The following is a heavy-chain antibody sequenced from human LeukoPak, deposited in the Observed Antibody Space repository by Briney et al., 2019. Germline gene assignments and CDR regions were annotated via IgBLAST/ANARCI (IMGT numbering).Heavy chain of an antibody. CDR1: GYTFTCYD. Sequence: ASVKVSCKASGYTFTCYDINWVRQATGQGLEWMGWMNPNSGNTGYAQKFQGRVTMTRNTSISTAYMELSSLRSEDTAVYYCARAIYYDSLGTYYYGMDVWGQGTTVTVSS. J-gene: IGHJ6*02. V-gene: IGHV1-8*01. D-gene: IGHD3-22*01. CDR3: ARAIYYDSLGTYYYGMDV. CDR2: MNPNSGNT.